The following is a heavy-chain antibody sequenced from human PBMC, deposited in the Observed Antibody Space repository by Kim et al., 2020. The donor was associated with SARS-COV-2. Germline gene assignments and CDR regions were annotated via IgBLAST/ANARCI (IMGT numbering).Heavy chain of an antibody. D-gene: IGHD5-12*01. CDR2: ISSGGSVT. V-gene: IGHV3-23*01. CDR1: GFAFGSYA. J-gene: IGHJ4*02. CDR3: ARLYPTTSSRYLDY. Sequence: GGSLRLSCAASGFAFGSYAMAWVRQAPGKGLEWVSVISSGGSVTYYADSVKGRFTISRDNSHTMLYLQMSSLRVEDTALYFCARLYPTTSSRYLDYWGQGTQVTFSS.